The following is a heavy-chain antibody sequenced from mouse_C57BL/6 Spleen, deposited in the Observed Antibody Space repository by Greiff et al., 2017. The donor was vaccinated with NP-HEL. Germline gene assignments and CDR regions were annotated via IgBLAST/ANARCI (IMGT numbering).Heavy chain of an antibody. CDR3: ALNYYGTDFDV. D-gene: IGHD1-2*01. CDR2: IDPSDSET. CDR1: GYTFTSYW. V-gene: IGHV1-52*01. Sequence: VQLQQPGAELVRPGSSVKLSCKASGYTFTSYWMHWVKQRPIQGLEWIGNIDPSDSETHYNQKFKDKATLTVDKSSSTAYMQLSSLTSEDSAVYYCALNYYGTDFDVWGTGTTVTVSS. J-gene: IGHJ1*03.